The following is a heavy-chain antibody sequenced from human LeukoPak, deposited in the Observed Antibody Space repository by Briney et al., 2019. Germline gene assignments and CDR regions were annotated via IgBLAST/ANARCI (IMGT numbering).Heavy chain of an antibody. Sequence: ASVKVSCKASGYTFTVYYIHWVRQAPGQGLEWMGIINPSGGTTNYAQKFQGRVTMTRDTSISSVYLELSSLRLDDTAVYYCARGGKSELGTCDHWGQGTLVTVSS. D-gene: IGHD7-27*01. CDR2: INPSGGTT. J-gene: IGHJ4*02. V-gene: IGHV1-46*01. CDR3: ARGGKSELGTCDH. CDR1: GYTFTVYY.